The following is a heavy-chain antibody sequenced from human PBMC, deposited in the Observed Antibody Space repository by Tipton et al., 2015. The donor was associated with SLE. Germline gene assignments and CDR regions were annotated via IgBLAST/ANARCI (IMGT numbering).Heavy chain of an antibody. CDR3: ARRSWSFDY. Sequence: LRLSCTVSGGSISSFYWSWIRQPPGKGLEWIGYIYYSGSTNYNPSLKSRVTISVDTSKNQFSLRLSSVTAADTAVYYCARRSWSFDYWGQGTLVTVSS. CDR1: GGSISSFY. J-gene: IGHJ4*02. V-gene: IGHV4-59*12. CDR2: IYYSGST. D-gene: IGHD6-13*01.